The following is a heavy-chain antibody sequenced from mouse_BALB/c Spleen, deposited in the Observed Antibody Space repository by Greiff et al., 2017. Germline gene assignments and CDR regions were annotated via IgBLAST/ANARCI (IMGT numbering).Heavy chain of an antibody. D-gene: IGHD1-3*01. CDR2: IYYSGTI. V-gene: IGHV3-5*02. Sequence: EVKLQESGPGLVKPSQTVSLTCTVTGISITTGNYRWSWIRQFPGNKLEWIGYIYYSGTITYNPSLTSRTTITRDTSKNQFFLEMNSLTAEDTATYYCAREAPYPSYAMDYWGQGTSVTVSS. CDR1: GISITTGNYR. J-gene: IGHJ4*01. CDR3: AREAPYPSYAMDY.